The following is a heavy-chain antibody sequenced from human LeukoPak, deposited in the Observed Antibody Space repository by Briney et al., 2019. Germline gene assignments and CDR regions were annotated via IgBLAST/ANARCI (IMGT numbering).Heavy chain of an antibody. CDR2: FDPEDGET. V-gene: IGHV1-24*01. CDR1: GYTLTELS. D-gene: IGHD3-22*01. J-gene: IGHJ4*02. CDR3: ATGYYDSSGYRY. Sequence: GGPVKVSCKVSGYTLTELSMHWVRQAPGKGLEGMGGFDPEDGETIYAQKFQGRVTMTEDTSTDTAYMELSSLRSEDTAVYYCATGYYDSSGYRYWGQGTLVTVSS.